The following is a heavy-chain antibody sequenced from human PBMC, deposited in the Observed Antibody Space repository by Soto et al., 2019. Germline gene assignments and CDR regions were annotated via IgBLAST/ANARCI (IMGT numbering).Heavy chain of an antibody. D-gene: IGHD1-7*01. V-gene: IGHV1-69*13. J-gene: IGHJ4*02. Sequence: GASVKVSCKASGVTFSSYAISWVRQAPLQGLEWMGGIIPIFGTANYAQKFQGRVTITADESTSTSYMELSSLRSEDTAVYYCARVLVTGTRPRYFSYWGQGTLVTVSS. CDR1: GVTFSSYA. CDR2: IIPIFGTA. CDR3: ARVLVTGTRPRYFSY.